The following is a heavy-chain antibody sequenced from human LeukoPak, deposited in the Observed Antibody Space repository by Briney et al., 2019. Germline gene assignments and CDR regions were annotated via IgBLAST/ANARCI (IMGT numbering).Heavy chain of an antibody. CDR3: ARDRGATDFDY. J-gene: IGHJ4*02. CDR2: IWYDGSNK. CDR1: GFTFSSYG. V-gene: IGHV3-33*01. D-gene: IGHD1-14*01. Sequence: GGSLRLSCAASGFTFSSYGMHWVRQAPGKGLEWVAVIWYDGSNKYYADSVKGRFTISRDNSKNTLYLQMNSLRAEDTAVYYCARDRGATDFDYWGQGTPVTVSS.